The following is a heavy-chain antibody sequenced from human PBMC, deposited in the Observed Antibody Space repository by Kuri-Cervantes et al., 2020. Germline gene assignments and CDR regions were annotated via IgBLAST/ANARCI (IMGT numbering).Heavy chain of an antibody. V-gene: IGHV3-7*01. CDR3: AREYSYGFNLGY. J-gene: IGHJ4*02. CDR1: GFTFSSYW. CDR2: IKQDGSEK. Sequence: GGSLRLSCAASGFTFSSYWMSWVRQAPGKGLEWVANIKQDGSEKYYVDSVKGRFTISRDNAKNTLYLQINSLGAEDTAVYYCAREYSYGFNLGYWGQGTLVTVSS. D-gene: IGHD5-18*01.